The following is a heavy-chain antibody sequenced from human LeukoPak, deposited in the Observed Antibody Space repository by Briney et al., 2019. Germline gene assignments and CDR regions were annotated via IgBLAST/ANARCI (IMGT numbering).Heavy chain of an antibody. J-gene: IGHJ4*02. D-gene: IGHD6-19*01. CDR1: GYTFTSYG. CDR2: ISAYNGNT. CDR3: ARDFPYSSGWYIEGVDY. Sequence: ASVKVSCKASGYTFTSYGISWVRQAPGQGLEWMGWISAYNGNTNYAQKLQGRVTMTTDTSTSTAYMELRSQRSDDTAVYYCARDFPYSSGWYIEGVDYWGQGTLVTVSS. V-gene: IGHV1-18*01.